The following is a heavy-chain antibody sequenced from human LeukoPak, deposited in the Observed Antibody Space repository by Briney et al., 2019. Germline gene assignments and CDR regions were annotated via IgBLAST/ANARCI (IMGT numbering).Heavy chain of an antibody. Sequence: SVNVSCEASGGTFSSYAISWVRQAPGQGLEWMGRIIPILGIANYAQKFQGRVTITADKSTSTAYMELSSLRSEDTAVYYCARGPVVPEVGMDVWGQGTTVTVSS. V-gene: IGHV1-69*04. CDR2: IIPILGIA. CDR1: GGTFSSYA. D-gene: IGHD2-2*01. CDR3: ARGPVVPEVGMDV. J-gene: IGHJ6*02.